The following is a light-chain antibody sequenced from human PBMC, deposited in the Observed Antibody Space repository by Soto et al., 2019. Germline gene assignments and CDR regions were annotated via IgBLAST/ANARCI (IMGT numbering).Light chain of an antibody. Sequence: QSVLTQPASVSGSPGQSITISCTGTSSDVGGYNFVSWYQQYPGTAPKVVIYEVNNRPSGVSDRFSGSKSGNTASLTISGPQAEDEADYFCSSFTASSPLVFGTGTKVTVL. V-gene: IGLV2-14*01. CDR3: SSFTASSPLV. CDR1: SSDVGGYNF. J-gene: IGLJ1*01. CDR2: EVN.